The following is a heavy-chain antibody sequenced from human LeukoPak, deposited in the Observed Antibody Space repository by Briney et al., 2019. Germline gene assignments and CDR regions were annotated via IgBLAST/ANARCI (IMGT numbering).Heavy chain of an antibody. CDR2: IYTSGST. V-gene: IGHV4-4*09. J-gene: IGHJ4*02. D-gene: IGHD6-6*01. CDR1: GGSISSYY. CDR3: ARHLHSSSFPFDY. Sequence: SEALSLTCTVSGGSISSYYWSWIRQPPGKGLEWIGYIYTSGSTNYNPSLKSQVTISVDTSKNQFSLKLSSVTAADTAVYYCARHLHSSSFPFDYWGQGTLVTVSS.